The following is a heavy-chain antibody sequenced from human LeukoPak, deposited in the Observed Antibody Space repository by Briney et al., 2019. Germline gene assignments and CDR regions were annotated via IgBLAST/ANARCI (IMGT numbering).Heavy chain of an antibody. CDR1: GGSFSGYY. D-gene: IGHD6-6*01. V-gene: IGHV4-59*01. CDR3: AKDAYSSSSAHQPVYNFCDY. CDR2: IYYSGST. Sequence: ASETLSLTCVVYGGSFSGYYWSWIRQPPGKGLEWIGYIYYSGSTNYNPSLKSRVTISVDTSKNQFSLKLSSVTAADTAVYYCAKDAYSSSSAHQPVYNFCDYWGQGTLVTVSS. J-gene: IGHJ4*02.